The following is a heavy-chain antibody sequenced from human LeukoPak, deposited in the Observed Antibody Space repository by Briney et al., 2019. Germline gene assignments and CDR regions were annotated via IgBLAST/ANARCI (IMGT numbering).Heavy chain of an antibody. D-gene: IGHD3-16*01. Sequence: GGSLRLSCVASGFSFSIYFMNWVRQAPGEGLEWVSSISRTSEYIHYADSVRGRFAISRDNAKNSVYLQMNSLRAEDSAVYCCAGGGDFDYWGQGILVTV. CDR1: GFSFSIYF. V-gene: IGHV3-21*01. CDR2: ISRTSEYI. CDR3: AGGGDFDY. J-gene: IGHJ4*02.